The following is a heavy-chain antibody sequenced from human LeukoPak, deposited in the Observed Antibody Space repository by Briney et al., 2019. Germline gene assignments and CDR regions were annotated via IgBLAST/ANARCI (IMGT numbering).Heavy chain of an antibody. CDR1: GFTFSSYG. J-gene: IGHJ6*02. D-gene: IGHD3-3*01. CDR3: ARERSRYDFWSAGYYSGLDV. CDR2: ISYDGRNK. V-gene: IGHV3-30*19. Sequence: GGSLRLSCAASGFTFSSYGMHWVRQAPDKGLEWVAVISYDGRNKYYGDSVKGRFTISRDNSKNTLYLQMNSLRPEDTAVYCARERSRYDFWSAGYYSGLDVWGQGTKVIVSS.